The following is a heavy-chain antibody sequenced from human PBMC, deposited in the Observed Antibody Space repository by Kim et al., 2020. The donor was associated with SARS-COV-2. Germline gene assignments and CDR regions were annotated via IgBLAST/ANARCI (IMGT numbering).Heavy chain of an antibody. CDR2: IIPIFGTA. V-gene: IGHV1-69*13. CDR1: GGTFSSYA. CDR3: ARVNSGSNMVSGWFDP. D-gene: IGHD3-10*01. Sequence: SVKVSCKASGGTFSSYAISWVRQAPGQGLEWMGGIIPIFGTANYAQKFQGRVTITADESTSTAYMELSSLRSEDTAVYYCARVNSGSNMVSGWFDPWGQGTLVTVSS. J-gene: IGHJ5*02.